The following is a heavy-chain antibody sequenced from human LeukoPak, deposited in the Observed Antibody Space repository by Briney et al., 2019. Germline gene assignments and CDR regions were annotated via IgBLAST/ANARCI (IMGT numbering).Heavy chain of an antibody. V-gene: IGHV3-74*01. CDR1: GFTFSSYW. D-gene: IGHD3-16*01. CDR3: AKVRGGTQDDY. J-gene: IGHJ4*02. CDR2: INSDGSST. Sequence: PGGSLRLSCAASGFTFSSYWMHWVRQAPGKGLVWVSRINSDGSSTSYADSVKGRFTISRDNAKNTLYLQMNSLRAEDTAVYYCAKVRGGTQDDYWGQGTLVTVSS.